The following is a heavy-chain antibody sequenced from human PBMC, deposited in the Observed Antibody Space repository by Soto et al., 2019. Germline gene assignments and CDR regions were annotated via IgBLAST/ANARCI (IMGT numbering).Heavy chain of an antibody. Sequence: EVQLVESGGGLVQPGRSLILSCAASGFTFDDYAMHWVRQAPGKGLEWVSGISWNSGSIGYADSVKGRFTISRDNAKNSLYLQMNSLRAEDTALYYCAKGYWQQLVHYFDYWGQGTLVTVSS. CDR1: GFTFDDYA. CDR2: ISWNSGSI. J-gene: IGHJ4*02. V-gene: IGHV3-9*01. D-gene: IGHD6-13*01. CDR3: AKGYWQQLVHYFDY.